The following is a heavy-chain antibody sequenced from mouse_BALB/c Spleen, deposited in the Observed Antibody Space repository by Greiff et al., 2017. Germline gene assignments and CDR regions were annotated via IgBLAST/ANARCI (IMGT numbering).Heavy chain of an antibody. D-gene: IGHD2-4*01. CDR3: AGAGNDYSYAMEY. Sequence: VQLQESGPGLVAPSQSLSITCTVSGFSLTSYGVHWVRQPPGKGLEWLGVIWAGGSTNYNSALMSRLSISKDNSKSQVFLKMNSLQTDDTAMYCCAGAGNDYSYAMEYWGEGSSGTVSS. CDR2: IWAGGST. CDR1: GFSLTSYG. J-gene: IGHJ4*01. V-gene: IGHV2-9*02.